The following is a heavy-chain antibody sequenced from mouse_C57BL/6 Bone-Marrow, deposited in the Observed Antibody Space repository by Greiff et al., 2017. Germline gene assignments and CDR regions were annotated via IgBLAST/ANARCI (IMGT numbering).Heavy chain of an antibody. V-gene: IGHV1-82*01. CDR1: GYAFSSSW. CDR2: IYPGDGDT. J-gene: IGHJ2*01. CDR3: ARRGLGRGYYFDY. Sequence: VKLVESGPELVKPGASVKISCKASGYAFSSSWMNWVKQRPGKGLEWIGRIYPGDGDTNYNGKFKGKATLTADKSSSTAYMQLSSLTSEDSAVYFCARRGLGRGYYFDYWGQGTTLTVSS. D-gene: IGHD2-2*01.